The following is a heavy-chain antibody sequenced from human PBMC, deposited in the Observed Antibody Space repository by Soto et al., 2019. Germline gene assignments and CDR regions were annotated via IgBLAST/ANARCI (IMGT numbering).Heavy chain of an antibody. D-gene: IGHD2-15*01. CDR3: AKATSVVAATDFDY. CDR1: GFTFSSYA. V-gene: IGHV3-23*01. J-gene: IGHJ4*02. CDR2: ISGSGGSQ. Sequence: GGSLRLSCAASGFTFSSYAMSWVRQAPGKGLEWVSAISGSGGSQYYADSVKGRFTISRDKSKNTLYLQMNSLRAEDTAVYYCAKATSVVAATDFDYWGQGTLVTVSS.